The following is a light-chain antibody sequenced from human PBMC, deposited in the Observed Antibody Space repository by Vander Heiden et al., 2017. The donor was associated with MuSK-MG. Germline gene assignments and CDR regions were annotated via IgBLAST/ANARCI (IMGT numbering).Light chain of an antibody. CDR3: QQADSFPIT. CDR1: QNINNW. V-gene: IGKV1-12*01. J-gene: IGKJ5*01. Sequence: DIQMTQSPSSVSASVGDRVTITCRASQNINNWLAWYQQKPGKAPNLLIYAASSLQSGVPSRFSGSASGTDFTLTISSLQPEDFATYYCQQADSFPITFGQGTRLXIK. CDR2: AAS.